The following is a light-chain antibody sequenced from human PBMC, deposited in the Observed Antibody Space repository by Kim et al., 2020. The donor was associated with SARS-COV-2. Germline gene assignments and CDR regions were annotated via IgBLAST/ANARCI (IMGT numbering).Light chain of an antibody. CDR1: QSVSSK. V-gene: IGKV3-15*01. CDR3: QQYNNWPLT. Sequence: EIVMTQSPATLSVSPGERATLSCRASQSVSSKLAWYQQQPGQDPSLLLYGASTRATGIPARFSGSGSGTEFTLTISSLQSVDFAVYYCQQYNNWPLTFGGGTKVEIK. CDR2: GAS. J-gene: IGKJ4*01.